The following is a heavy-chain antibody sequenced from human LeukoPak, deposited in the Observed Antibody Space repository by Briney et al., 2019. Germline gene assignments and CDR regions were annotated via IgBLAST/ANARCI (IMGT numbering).Heavy chain of an antibody. CDR2: IKPSGGGT. Sequence: ASMKVSCKASGYTFTSYYMHWVRHAPGQGLDWMGRIKPSGGGTRYAQKFQGRVTMNRDTSTSPVYMELSSLRSEGTAVYYCARSYDYGYHIDYWGQGTLVTVSS. V-gene: IGHV1-46*01. D-gene: IGHD4-17*01. CDR1: GYTFTSYY. J-gene: IGHJ4*02. CDR3: ARSYDYGYHIDY.